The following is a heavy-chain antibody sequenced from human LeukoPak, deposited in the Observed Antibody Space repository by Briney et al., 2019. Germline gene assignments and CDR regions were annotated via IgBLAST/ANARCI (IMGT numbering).Heavy chain of an antibody. CDR1: GGSINIYY. Sequence: SETLSLTCSVCGGSINIYYWSGMPDPPGRGLEGVGYICYRGSTNYVPSLKSRVTMSVDTSKTKFPLTLSSVTAADTAVYYCARHSPIDILWLNWFDPWGQGTLVTLSS. D-gene: IGHD3-9*01. V-gene: IGHV4-59*08. J-gene: IGHJ5*02. CDR2: ICYRGST. CDR3: ARHSPIDILWLNWFDP.